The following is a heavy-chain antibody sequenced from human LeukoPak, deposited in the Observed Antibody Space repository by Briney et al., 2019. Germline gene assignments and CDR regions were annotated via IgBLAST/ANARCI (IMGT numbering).Heavy chain of an antibody. D-gene: IGHD5-12*01. J-gene: IGHJ3*02. Sequence: SETLSLTCTGSGGSISSSSYYWGWLRQPPGKGLEWIGSIYYSGSTYYNPSLKSRVTISVDTSKNQFSLKLSSVTAADTAVYYCARDHVDSEENAFDIWGQGTMVTVSS. CDR1: GGSISSSSYY. V-gene: IGHV4-39*07. CDR2: IYYSGST. CDR3: ARDHVDSEENAFDI.